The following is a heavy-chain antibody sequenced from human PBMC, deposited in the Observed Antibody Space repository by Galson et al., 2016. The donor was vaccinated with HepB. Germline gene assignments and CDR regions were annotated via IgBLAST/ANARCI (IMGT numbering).Heavy chain of an antibody. CDR1: GGSISSTSYY. Sequence: ETLSLTCTVSGGSISSTSYYWGWIRQPPGKGLEWIGSVSYTGSTYKNPSLRSRVTMSVGTSKNQFYLRLTSVTAADTAVYYCGSSAGCELDSWGRGTLVTVSS. V-gene: IGHV4-39*01. CDR3: GSSAGCELDS. J-gene: IGHJ4*02. D-gene: IGHD2-2*01. CDR2: VSYTGST.